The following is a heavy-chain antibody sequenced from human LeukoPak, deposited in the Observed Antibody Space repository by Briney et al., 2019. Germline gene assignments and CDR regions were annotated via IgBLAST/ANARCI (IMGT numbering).Heavy chain of an antibody. J-gene: IGHJ4*02. CDR2: ISSSGSTM. CDR1: GFTFSSYE. D-gene: IGHD4-17*01. Sequence: PGGSLRLSCAASGFTFSSYEVNWVRQAPGKGREGVSYISSSGSTMYYADSVKGRFTVSRDNAKNALFLQMNSLRAEDTAVYYCARVRVTVTTLDYWGQGALVTVSS. V-gene: IGHV3-48*03. CDR3: ARVRVTVTTLDY.